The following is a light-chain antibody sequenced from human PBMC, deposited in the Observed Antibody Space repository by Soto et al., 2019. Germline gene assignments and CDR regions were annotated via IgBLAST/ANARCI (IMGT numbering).Light chain of an antibody. CDR3: QQYASSPRT. Sequence: EIVLTQSPATLSLSPGERATLSCRTSQTIRGLLNWYQQRPGQAPRLLIYDTSNRATDIPARFSGSGSGTDFILTISSLDPEDFGVYFCQQYASSPRTFGQGTTVEIK. J-gene: IGKJ1*01. CDR1: QTIRGL. CDR2: DTS. V-gene: IGKV3-11*01.